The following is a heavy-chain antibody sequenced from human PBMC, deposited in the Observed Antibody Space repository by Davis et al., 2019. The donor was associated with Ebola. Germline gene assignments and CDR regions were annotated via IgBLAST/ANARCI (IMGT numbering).Heavy chain of an antibody. D-gene: IGHD3-10*01. CDR1: GGSFSGYY. V-gene: IGHV4-34*01. J-gene: IGHJ4*02. CDR2: INHSGST. CDR3: ARGGVLTMVRGVAYFDY. Sequence: SETLSLSCAVYGGSFSGYYWSWIRQPPGKGLEWIGEINHSGSTNYNPSLKSRVTISVDTSKNQFSLKLSSVTAADTAVYYCARGGVLTMVRGVAYFDYWGQGTLVTVSS.